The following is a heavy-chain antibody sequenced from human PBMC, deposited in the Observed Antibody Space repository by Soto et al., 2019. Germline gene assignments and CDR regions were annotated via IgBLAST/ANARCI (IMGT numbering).Heavy chain of an antibody. D-gene: IGHD3-22*01. CDR3: TTDKYYYDSSGSADDF. CDR2: IKSKTDGGTT. Sequence: GGSLRLSCAASGFTFSNAWMSWVRQAPGKGLEWVGRIKSKTDGGTTDYAAPVKGRFTISRDDSKNTLHLQMNSLKTEDTAVYYCTTDKYYYDSSGSADDFWGQGTLVTVSS. V-gene: IGHV3-15*01. CDR1: GFTFSNAW. J-gene: IGHJ4*02.